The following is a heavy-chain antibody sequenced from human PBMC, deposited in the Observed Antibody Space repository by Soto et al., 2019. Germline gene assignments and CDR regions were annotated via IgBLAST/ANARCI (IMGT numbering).Heavy chain of an antibody. CDR1: GFVFSDFQ. J-gene: IGHJ4*02. CDR2: ITGTSAFT. V-gene: IGHV3-21*01. D-gene: IGHD3-16*01. Sequence: GGSLRLSCAASGFVFSDFQFNWVRQAPGGGLEWLSSITGTSAFTEYAESIEGRFTISRDNPNKLLFLHMDNLRPEDTAVYYCAREFPYYVSSDSYLDYWGQGALVTVS. CDR3: AREFPYYVSSDSYLDY.